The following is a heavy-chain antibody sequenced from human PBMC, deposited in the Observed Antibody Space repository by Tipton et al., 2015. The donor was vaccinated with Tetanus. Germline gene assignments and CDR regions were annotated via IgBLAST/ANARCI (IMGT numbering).Heavy chain of an antibody. Sequence: SLRLSCVASGFNFRTYGMHWVRQVPGKGLEWVSVISYDGSSKFYVDSVKGRFTISRANSKNTLYLQMNNLSVEDTAVYYCAKARGDGDYVGGSDRWGQGTMVSVSA. V-gene: IGHV3-30*18. CDR1: GFNFRTYG. J-gene: IGHJ3*01. CDR3: AKARGDGDYVGGSDR. D-gene: IGHD4-17*01. CDR2: ISYDGSSK.